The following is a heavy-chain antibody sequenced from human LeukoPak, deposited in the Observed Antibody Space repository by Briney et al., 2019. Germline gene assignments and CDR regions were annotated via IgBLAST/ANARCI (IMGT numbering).Heavy chain of an antibody. V-gene: IGHV3-23*01. J-gene: IGHJ4*02. CDR1: GFTFITYA. CDR3: ARYGIAVADY. Sequence: AGGSLRLSCAASGFTFITYAMTWVRQAPGKGLEWVSVISNSGGDTYYADSVKGRFTISRDNSKNTLYLQMHSLRAEDTAVYYCARYGIAVADYWGQGTLVTVSS. D-gene: IGHD6-19*01. CDR2: ISNSGGDT.